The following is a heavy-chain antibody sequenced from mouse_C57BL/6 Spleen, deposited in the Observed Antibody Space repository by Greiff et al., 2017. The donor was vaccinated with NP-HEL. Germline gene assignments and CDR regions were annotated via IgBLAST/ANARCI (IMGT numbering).Heavy chain of an antibody. CDR2: IYPGNSDT. D-gene: IGHD2-4*01. Sequence: VQLQQSGTVLARPGASVKMSCKTSGYTFTSYWMHWVKQRPGQGLEWIGAIYPGNSDTSYNQKFKGKAKLTAVTSASTAYMELSSLTNEDSAVYYCTRGPTFYYDYDGYFDYWGQGTTLTVSS. V-gene: IGHV1-5*01. CDR3: TRGPTFYYDYDGYFDY. J-gene: IGHJ2*01. CDR1: GYTFTSYW.